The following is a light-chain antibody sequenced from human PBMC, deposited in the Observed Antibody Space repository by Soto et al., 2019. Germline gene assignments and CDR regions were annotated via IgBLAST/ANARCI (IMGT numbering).Light chain of an antibody. CDR2: GVS. V-gene: IGKV3-20*01. J-gene: IGKJ1*01. Sequence: EIALTQSPGTLSLSPGERATLSCRASQSVSSNSLAWYQQRPGQAPRLLMHGVSSRATGIPDRFSGSGSGKDFTLTISRLEPEDFVVYYCQQYQTSPRAFGQGTKVEIK. CDR3: QQYQTSPRA. CDR1: QSVSSNS.